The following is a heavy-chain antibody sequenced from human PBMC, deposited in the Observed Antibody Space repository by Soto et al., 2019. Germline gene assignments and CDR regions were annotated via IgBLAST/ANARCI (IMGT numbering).Heavy chain of an antibody. CDR3: ARWNCSGGSCYSDYYYDMDV. V-gene: IGHV5-51*01. Sequence: EVQLVQSGAEVKKPGESLKISCKVSGYSFTSYWIGWVRQMPGRGLEWMGIIYPSDSDTRYSPSFQGQVTISADKSITTAYLQWSSLKASDTAMYYCARWNCSGGSCYSDYYYDMDVWGQGTTVTVSS. D-gene: IGHD2-15*01. CDR2: IYPSDSDT. J-gene: IGHJ6*02. CDR1: GYSFTSYW.